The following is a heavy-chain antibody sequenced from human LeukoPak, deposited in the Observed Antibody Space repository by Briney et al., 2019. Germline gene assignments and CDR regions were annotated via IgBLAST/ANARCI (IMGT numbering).Heavy chain of an antibody. CDR1: GFTTATDG. Sequence: GGSLKLSCAASGFTTATDGLHWVRQAPGKGLEWLAFIRFDGSNRYYADSVKGRFTISRDTSKNMPYLQMNSLRAEDTAVYYCATLAAGSLDYWGQGTLVTVAS. D-gene: IGHD3-10*01. J-gene: IGHJ4*02. CDR2: IRFDGSNR. CDR3: ATLAAGSLDY. V-gene: IGHV3-30*02.